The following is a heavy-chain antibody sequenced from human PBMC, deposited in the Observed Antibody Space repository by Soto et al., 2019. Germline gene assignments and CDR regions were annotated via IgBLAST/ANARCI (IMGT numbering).Heavy chain of an antibody. CDR3: ANRPHTPITVSGNYFDF. CDR2: IYWDDDK. D-gene: IGHD6-19*01. J-gene: IGHJ4*02. CDR1: GFSLSTTGEG. V-gene: IGHV2-5*02. Sequence: QITLKESGPKLVPPTQTLTLTCTFSGFSLSTTGEGVGWIRQPPGKPLEWLALIYWDDDKRYSPSLKNRLAISMDTSKNRVVLTMSHLDPVDTATYYCANRPHTPITVSGNYFDFWGQGILVAVSS.